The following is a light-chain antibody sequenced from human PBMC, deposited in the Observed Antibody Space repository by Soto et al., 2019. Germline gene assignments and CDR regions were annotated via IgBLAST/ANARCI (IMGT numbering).Light chain of an antibody. CDR1: SSDVGGYNY. CDR2: DVS. J-gene: IGLJ1*01. CDR3: SSYTSSSTYV. V-gene: IGLV2-11*01. Sequence: QSVLTQPRSVSGSPGQSVTISCTGTSSDVGGYNYVSWYQQHPGKAPKLMIYDVSKRPSGVPDRFSGSKSGNTASLTIFGLQAEDEADYYCSSYTSSSTYVFGTGTKVTVL.